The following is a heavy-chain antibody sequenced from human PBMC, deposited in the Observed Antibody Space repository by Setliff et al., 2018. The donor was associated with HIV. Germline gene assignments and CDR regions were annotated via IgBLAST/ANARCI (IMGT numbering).Heavy chain of an antibody. Sequence: PSETLSLTCTVSGASISSYYWSWIRQPPGKGLEWIGYIDYNGRTDYNPSLETRVTISFDTSKNQLSLKLTSVAATDTAVYYCARGAYRDGYDYWGQGALVTVS. CDR3: ARGAYRDGYDY. V-gene: IGHV4-59*12. D-gene: IGHD5-18*01. J-gene: IGHJ4*02. CDR1: GASISSYY. CDR2: IDYNGRT.